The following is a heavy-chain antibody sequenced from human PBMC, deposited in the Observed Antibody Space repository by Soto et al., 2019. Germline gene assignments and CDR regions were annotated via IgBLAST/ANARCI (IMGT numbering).Heavy chain of an antibody. CDR3: ARDTSVLRFFEWSTDAFDI. CDR2: ISGYNGNS. V-gene: IGHV1-18*01. CDR1: GYTFTSYA. D-gene: IGHD3-3*01. Sequence: ASVKVSCKASGYTFTSYAIGWVRQAPGQGLEWMGWISGYNGNSNYAQNFQGRVTMTTDTSTSTVYMELSSLRSEDTAVYYCARDTSVLRFFEWSTDAFDIWGQGTMVTVSS. J-gene: IGHJ3*02.